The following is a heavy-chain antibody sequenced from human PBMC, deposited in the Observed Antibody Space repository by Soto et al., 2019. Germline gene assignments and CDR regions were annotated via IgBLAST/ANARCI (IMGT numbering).Heavy chain of an antibody. D-gene: IGHD6-19*01. J-gene: IGHJ4*02. Sequence: LSETRSLTCTVSGGSISSYYWSWIRQPPGKRLYWIGYIYYSGITSXXPSLKSLXXISVETSNNHXCLKLXSFTAAYSASYYCARDAYSSSHVDYWGQGTLVTVSS. CDR2: IYYSGIT. CDR3: ARDAYSSSHVDY. V-gene: IGHV4-59*01. CDR1: GGSISSYY.